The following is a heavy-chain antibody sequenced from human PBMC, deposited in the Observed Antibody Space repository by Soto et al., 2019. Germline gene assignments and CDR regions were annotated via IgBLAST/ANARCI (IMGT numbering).Heavy chain of an antibody. CDR2: IYHSGTT. V-gene: IGHV4-38-2*01. CDR3: ASCVSPASYPTRGLPLFDL. Sequence: SSTXSLTCAVSSFSSSSGYYFVCFRQPPGKVRDWIGSIYHSGTTNYSPSLKSRVTISIDTSKNQFYLTLRSVTAADAAVYYCASCVSPASYPTRGLPLFDLWGPGSLLTVSS. J-gene: IGHJ4*02. CDR1: SFSSSSGYY. D-gene: IGHD4-17*01.